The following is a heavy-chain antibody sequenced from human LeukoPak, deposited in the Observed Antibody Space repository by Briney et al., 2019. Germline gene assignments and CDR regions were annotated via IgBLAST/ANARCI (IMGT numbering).Heavy chain of an antibody. D-gene: IGHD3-16*01. J-gene: IGHJ4*02. CDR1: GASISSTSYC. Sequence: SETLSLTCTVSGASISSTSYCWGWIRQPAGKGLEWIGYIYYSGSTNYNPSLKSRVTISVDTSKNQFSLTLNSVTAADTAVYYCARVITVRGVIFDYWGQGTLVTVSS. CDR2: IYYSGST. V-gene: IGHV4-61*10. CDR3: ARVITVRGVIFDY.